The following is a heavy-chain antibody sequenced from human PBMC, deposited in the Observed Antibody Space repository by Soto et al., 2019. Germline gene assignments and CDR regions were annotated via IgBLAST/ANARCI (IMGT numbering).Heavy chain of an antibody. CDR2: SYPSGST. Sequence: QVQLQESGPGLVKPSGTLSITCAGSGCSISSDHWWSCVRQPPVKGLEWIGESYPSGSTNYNPSLKSRVTIAVDRAKSPFSLKLISVTAADTAVYYCSSSQQWYDRAVWGQRTTVTVS. CDR3: SSSQQWYDRAV. CDR1: GCSISSDHW. J-gene: IGHJ6*02. V-gene: IGHV4-4*02. D-gene: IGHD6-19*01.